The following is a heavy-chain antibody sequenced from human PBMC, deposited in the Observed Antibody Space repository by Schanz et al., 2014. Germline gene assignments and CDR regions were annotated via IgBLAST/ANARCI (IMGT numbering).Heavy chain of an antibody. Sequence: QVQLVQSGAAVKKPGSSVKVSCKASGDTFRSYTINWVRHAPGQGLEWMGRIIPNLGAASYAQKFQGRVTMTSDTSTSTVYMEMSSLRSDDTAVYYCARGDSGTWNRGWFDPWGQGTLVTVSS. D-gene: IGHD1-26*01. CDR1: GDTFRSYT. J-gene: IGHJ5*02. CDR2: IIPNLGAA. CDR3: ARGDSGTWNRGWFDP. V-gene: IGHV1-69*08.